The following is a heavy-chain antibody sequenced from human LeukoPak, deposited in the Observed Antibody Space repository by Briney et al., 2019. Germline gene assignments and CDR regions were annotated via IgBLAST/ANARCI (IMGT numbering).Heavy chain of an antibody. J-gene: IGHJ4*02. D-gene: IGHD4-11*01. CDR1: GGTFSSYA. CDR3: ARDLWENSKGRKRGWDY. Sequence: WASVTVSCKASGGTFSSYAISWVRQAPGQGLEWMGGIIPIFGTANYAQKFQGRVTITADESTSTAYMELSSLRSEDTAVYYCARDLWENSKGRKRGWDYWGQGTLVTVSS. V-gene: IGHV1-69*01. CDR2: IIPIFGTA.